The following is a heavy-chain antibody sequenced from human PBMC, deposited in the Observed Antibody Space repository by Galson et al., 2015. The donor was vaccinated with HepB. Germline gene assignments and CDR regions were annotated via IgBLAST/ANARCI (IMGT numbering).Heavy chain of an antibody. CDR3: VKDGGEWEPFH. Sequence: SLRLSCATSGFTFGNYAMGWVRQAPGKGLEWVSSISGSGDSTYYADSVKGRFTISRDNSKNTLYMQVNNLRAVDTAVYYCVKDGGEWEPFHWGQGTLVTVSS. D-gene: IGHD1-26*01. J-gene: IGHJ4*01. CDR2: ISGSGDST. V-gene: IGHV3-23*01. CDR1: GFTFGNYA.